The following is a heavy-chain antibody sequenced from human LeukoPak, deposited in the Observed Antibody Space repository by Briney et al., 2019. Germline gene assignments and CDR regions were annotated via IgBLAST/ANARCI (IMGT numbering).Heavy chain of an antibody. D-gene: IGHD3-9*01. V-gene: IGHV1-18*01. CDR1: GYTFISYG. CDR2: ISAYNGDT. Sequence: GASVKVSCKASGYTFISYGITWVRQAPGQGLEWMGWISAYNGDTNYAQKLQGRVTMTTDTSTTTAYMELRSLRSDDTAVYYCARVKGYYNILTGYYLSDAFDIWGQGTMVTASS. CDR3: ARVKGYYNILTGYYLSDAFDI. J-gene: IGHJ3*02.